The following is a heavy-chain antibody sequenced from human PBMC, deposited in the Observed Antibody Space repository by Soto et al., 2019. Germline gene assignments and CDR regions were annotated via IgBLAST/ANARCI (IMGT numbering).Heavy chain of an antibody. CDR1: VDTFTGYY. D-gene: IGHD6-13*01. CDR2: INPNKGVT. Sequence: ASGKVSCKASVDTFTGYYMHWVRQAPGQGLEWMGWINPNKGVTKFAQKFQGRVTMTRDASISTAYMELSRLRSDDTAVYYCARAGVAATGSGEYAMDVWGQGTTVTVSS. CDR3: ARAGVAATGSGEYAMDV. V-gene: IGHV1-2*02. J-gene: IGHJ6*02.